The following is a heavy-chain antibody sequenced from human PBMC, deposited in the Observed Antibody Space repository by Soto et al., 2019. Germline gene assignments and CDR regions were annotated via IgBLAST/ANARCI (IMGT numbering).Heavy chain of an antibody. V-gene: IGHV1-2*02. J-gene: IGHJ6*02. CDR2: INPRFGDT. D-gene: IGHD3-10*01. CDR1: GYTFTVYY. CDR3: ARNMDYYYGPGSGNGHGF. Sequence: QVQLVQSGAELKEPGDSVRVSCEASGYTFTVYYIHWVRQAPGQGLEWMGWINPRFGDTSYAQDFQGRVSMTRDTSISTVYMELSRLTSDDTAIYYCARNMDYYYGPGSGNGHGFWGQGTTVTVFS.